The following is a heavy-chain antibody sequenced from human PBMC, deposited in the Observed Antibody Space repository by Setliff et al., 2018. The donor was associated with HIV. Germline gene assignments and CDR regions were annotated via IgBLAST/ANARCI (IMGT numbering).Heavy chain of an antibody. D-gene: IGHD3-3*01. J-gene: IGHJ4*02. CDR1: GFTFSDHY. CDR3: ARVGLWSHYSPDY. Sequence: GGSLRLSCAASGFTFSDHYMTWIRQAPGKGLEWISFISSGRIYTNYADSVRGRFTISRDDAKNSLYLEMNSLRVEDTAVYYCARVGLWSHYSPDYWGQGTLVTLL. V-gene: IGHV3-11*05. CDR2: ISSGRIYT.